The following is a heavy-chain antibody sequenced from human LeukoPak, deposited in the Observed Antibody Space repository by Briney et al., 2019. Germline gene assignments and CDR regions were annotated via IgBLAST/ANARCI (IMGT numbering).Heavy chain of an antibody. Sequence: GGSPRLSCAASGFTFSDYYMSWIRQAPGKGLEWVSYISSSGSTKHYADSVKGRFTISRDNAKNSLYLQMNSLRAEDTAVYYCAPKLYYFDHWGQGTLVTVSS. V-gene: IGHV3-11*01. J-gene: IGHJ4*02. CDR1: GFTFSDYY. CDR2: ISSSGSTK. D-gene: IGHD3-10*01. CDR3: APKLYYFDH.